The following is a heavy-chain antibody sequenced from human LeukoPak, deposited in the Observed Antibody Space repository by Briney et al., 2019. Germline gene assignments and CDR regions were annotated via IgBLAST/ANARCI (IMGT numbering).Heavy chain of an antibody. CDR1: GFTFSSYW. Sequence: GGSLRLSCVVSGFTFSSYWMSWVRQAPGKGLEWVANIRPDGSDEYYVDSVKSRFTISRDNAKNSLYLQMNSLRAEDTAVYYCAREGTDYWGQGTLVTVSS. D-gene: IGHD1/OR15-1a*01. CDR2: IRPDGSDE. J-gene: IGHJ4*02. CDR3: AREGTDY. V-gene: IGHV3-7*01.